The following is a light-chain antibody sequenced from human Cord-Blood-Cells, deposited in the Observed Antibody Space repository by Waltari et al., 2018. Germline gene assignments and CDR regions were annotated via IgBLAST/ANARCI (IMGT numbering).Light chain of an antibody. CDR1: QSVSSN. V-gene: IGKV3-15*01. CDR2: GAS. J-gene: IGKJ3*01. Sequence: ELVMTQSPATLSVSPGERATLSCRASQSVSSNLAWYQQKPGQAPRLLIYGASTRATGIPARFSGSGSGTEFTLTISSLQSEDFAVYYCQQYNNWPPFTFGPGTKVDSK. CDR3: QQYNNWPPFT.